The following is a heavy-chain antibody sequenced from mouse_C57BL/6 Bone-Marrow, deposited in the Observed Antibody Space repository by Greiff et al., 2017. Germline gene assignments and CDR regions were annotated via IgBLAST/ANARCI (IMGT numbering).Heavy chain of an antibody. CDR2: LWSGGST. CDR1: GFSLTSYG. Sequence: VQLQQSGPGLVQPSQSLSITCTVSGFSLTSYGVHWVRQSPGKGLEWLGVLWSGGSTDYNAAFISRLSISKDNSKSQVFFKMNSLQADDTAIYYCARNGDYDGGAYWGQGTLVTVSA. J-gene: IGHJ3*01. V-gene: IGHV2-2*01. CDR3: ARNGDYDGGAY. D-gene: IGHD2-4*01.